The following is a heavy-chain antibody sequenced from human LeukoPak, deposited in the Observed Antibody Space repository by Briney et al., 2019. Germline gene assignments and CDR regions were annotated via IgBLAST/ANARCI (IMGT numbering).Heavy chain of an antibody. D-gene: IGHD3-9*01. CDR2: IKSKTDGGTT. Sequence: PGGSLRLSCAASGFTFSNAWMSWVRQAPGKGLEWVGRIKSKTDGGTTDYAAPVKGRFTISRDDSKNTLYLQMNSLKTEDTAVYYCTTTEYDLFYYYYMDVWGKGTTVTVSS. CDR1: GFTFSNAW. V-gene: IGHV3-15*01. CDR3: TTTEYDLFYYYYMDV. J-gene: IGHJ6*03.